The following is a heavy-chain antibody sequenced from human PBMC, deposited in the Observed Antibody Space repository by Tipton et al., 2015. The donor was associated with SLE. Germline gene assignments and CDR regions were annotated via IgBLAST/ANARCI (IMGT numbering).Heavy chain of an antibody. D-gene: IGHD6-13*01. CDR1: GFTFTNNW. CDR3: ATKGPGYSSTWYPFDY. CDR2: VSHDGTAT. Sequence: SLRLSCEASGFTFTNNWMHWVRQAPGKGLVWVSRVSHDGTATNYADSVKGRFTISRDNGQNSLFLQMNSLRAEDTAVYYCATKGPGYSSTWYPFDYWGQGTLVTVSS. J-gene: IGHJ4*02. V-gene: IGHV3-74*01.